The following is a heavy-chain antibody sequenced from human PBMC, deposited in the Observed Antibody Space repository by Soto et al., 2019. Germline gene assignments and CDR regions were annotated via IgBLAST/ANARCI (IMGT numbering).Heavy chain of an antibody. CDR2: MNPKSGGA. V-gene: IGHV1-2*02. CDR3: TRENIENRDGLYDAFDI. D-gene: IGHD2-15*01. Sequence: GASVKVSCKTSGYTFTDYYTHWVRQAPGQGLEWMGWMNPKSGGAYFAQKFQGRVTLTRDTSIGTAYIEVNSLTSDDTAVYFCTRENIENRDGLYDAFDIWGQGTTGTVSS. CDR1: GYTFTDYY. J-gene: IGHJ3*02.